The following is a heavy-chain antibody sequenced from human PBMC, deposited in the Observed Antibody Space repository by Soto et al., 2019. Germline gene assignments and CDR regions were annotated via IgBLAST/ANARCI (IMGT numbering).Heavy chain of an antibody. V-gene: IGHV3-11*06. CDR2: ISSSSSYT. CDR3: ARDLNYYDSSGYDRSHAFDI. J-gene: IGHJ3*02. D-gene: IGHD3-22*01. Sequence: QVQLVESGGGLVKPGGSLRLSCAASGFTFSDYYMSWIRQAPGKGLEWVSYISSSSSYTNYADSVKGRFTISSDNAKNSLYLQMNSLRAEDTAVYYCARDLNYYDSSGYDRSHAFDIWGQGTMVTVSS. CDR1: GFTFSDYY.